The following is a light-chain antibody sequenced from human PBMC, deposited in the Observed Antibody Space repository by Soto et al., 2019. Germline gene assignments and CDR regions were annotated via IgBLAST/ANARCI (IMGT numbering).Light chain of an antibody. J-gene: IGKJ2*01. CDR2: GAS. Sequence: EIVLTQSPGTLSLSPGERATLSCRASQSVSSSYLAWYQQKPGQAPRLLMYGASSRATGISDRFSGSGSGTDLTLTISRLEPEDFAVFYCQQYGSSPYTFGQGTKLEIK. CDR3: QQYGSSPYT. V-gene: IGKV3-20*01. CDR1: QSVSSSY.